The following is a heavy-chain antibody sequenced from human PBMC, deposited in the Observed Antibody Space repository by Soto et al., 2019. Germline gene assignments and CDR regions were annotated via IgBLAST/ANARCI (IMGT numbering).Heavy chain of an antibody. Sequence: PGESLKISCKGSGYSFTSYWIGWVRQMPGKGLEWMGIIYPGDSDTRYSPSFQGQVTISADKSISTAYLQWSSLKASDTAMYYCARQIVVVPAAIRYYYGMDVWGQGTTVPVSS. D-gene: IGHD2-2*02. CDR2: IYPGDSDT. V-gene: IGHV5-51*01. J-gene: IGHJ6*02. CDR3: ARQIVVVPAAIRYYYGMDV. CDR1: GYSFTSYW.